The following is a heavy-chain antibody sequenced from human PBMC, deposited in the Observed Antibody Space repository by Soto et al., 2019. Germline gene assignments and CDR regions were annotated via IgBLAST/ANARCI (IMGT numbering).Heavy chain of an antibody. CDR1: GGTFSSYT. V-gene: IGHV1-69*04. Sequence: SVKVSCKASGGTFSSYTISWVRQAPGQGLEWMGRIIPILGIANYAQKFQGRVTITADKSTSTAYMELSSLRSEDTAVYYCARESRGVAVAGNNWFDPWGQGTLVTVSS. CDR3: ARESRGVAVAGNNWFDP. CDR2: IIPILGIA. J-gene: IGHJ5*02. D-gene: IGHD6-19*01.